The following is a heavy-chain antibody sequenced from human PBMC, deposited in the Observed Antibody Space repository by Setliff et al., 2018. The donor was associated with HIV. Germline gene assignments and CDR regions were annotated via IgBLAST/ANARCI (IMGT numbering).Heavy chain of an antibody. J-gene: IGHJ3*01. CDR3: ARGLRQNRSNPDVFDV. Sequence: ASVKVSCKASGYTFTTYDINWVRQATGQGLGWMGWMNPNSGNTGYAERFQGRVTMTRDTSISTVYMELTSLRSEDMAVYYCARGLRQNRSNPDVFDVWGQGTVVTVSS. CDR2: MNPNSGNT. V-gene: IGHV1-8*02. CDR1: GYTFTTYD. D-gene: IGHD2-2*01.